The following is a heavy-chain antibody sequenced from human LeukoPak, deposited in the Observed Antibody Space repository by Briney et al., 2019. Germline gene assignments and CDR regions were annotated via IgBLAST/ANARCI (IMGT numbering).Heavy chain of an antibody. CDR2: IDPNSGGT. J-gene: IGHJ3*02. CDR1: GYTFTGYY. CDR3: ARDVGSGGAFAFDI. D-gene: IGHD2-15*01. Sequence: GASVKVSCKASGYTFTGYYMHWVRQAPAQGLEWMAWIDPNSGGTNYAQKFQGRVTMNRDTSIGTAYMELRRLRSDDTAMYYCARDVGSGGAFAFDIWGQGTMVTVSS. V-gene: IGHV1-2*02.